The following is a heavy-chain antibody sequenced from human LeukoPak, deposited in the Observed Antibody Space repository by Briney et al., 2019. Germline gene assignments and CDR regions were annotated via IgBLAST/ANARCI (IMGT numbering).Heavy chain of an antibody. CDR3: ARWGISADHDAFDI. J-gene: IGHJ3*02. CDR2: IKQDGSEK. Sequence: GGSLRPSCAASGFTFSSYLMSWGRQAPGKGLEWVANIKQDGSEKYYVDSVKGRFTISRDSAKNSLYLQMNSLRAEDTAVYYCARWGISADHDAFDIWGQGTMVTVSS. V-gene: IGHV3-7*01. D-gene: IGHD6-13*01. CDR1: GFTFSSYL.